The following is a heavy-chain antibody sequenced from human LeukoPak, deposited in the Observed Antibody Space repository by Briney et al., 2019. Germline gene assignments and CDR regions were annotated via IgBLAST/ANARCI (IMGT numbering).Heavy chain of an antibody. V-gene: IGHV1-69*01. D-gene: IGHD3-16*01. Sequence: SAKVSCKASGGTFTSYAISWVRQAPGQGLEYLGGSIPNFRRTKYAQKFEGRVTITADETTAYMELRSLTSEDTAVYYCARAGRDSNYDFDYHMDVWGKGTTVTVSS. CDR3: ARAGRDSNYDFDYHMDV. CDR2: SIPNFRRT. J-gene: IGHJ6*03. CDR1: GGTFTSYA.